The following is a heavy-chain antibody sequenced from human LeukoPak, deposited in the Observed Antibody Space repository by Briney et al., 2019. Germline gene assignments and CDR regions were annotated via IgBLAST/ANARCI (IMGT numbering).Heavy chain of an antibody. CDR3: TTVGSSWGFDY. V-gene: IGHV3-15*01. Sequence: GGSLRLSCAASGFTFSKAWMTWVRQSAGKGREWVGRIKSRADGGTTDYPAPVKGRFTISRDDEKNTVYLEINSLTTEDSAVYYCTTVGSSWGFDYWGQGTLVTVSS. D-gene: IGHD6-13*01. CDR2: IKSRADGGTT. CDR1: GFTFSKAW. J-gene: IGHJ4*02.